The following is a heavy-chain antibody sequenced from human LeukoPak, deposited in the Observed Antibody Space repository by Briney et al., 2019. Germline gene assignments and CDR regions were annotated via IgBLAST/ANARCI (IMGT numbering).Heavy chain of an antibody. D-gene: IGHD2-15*01. CDR3: ASLQWVAAQSGNLNWFDP. CDR1: GGSISSSSYY. CDR2: IYYSGST. V-gene: IGHV4-39*07. J-gene: IGHJ5*02. Sequence: SETLSLTCTVSGGSISSSSYYWGWIRQPPGKGLEWIGSIYYSGSTYYNPSLKSRVTISVDTSKNQFSLKLSSVTAADTAVYYCASLQWVAAQSGNLNWFDPWGQGTLVTVSS.